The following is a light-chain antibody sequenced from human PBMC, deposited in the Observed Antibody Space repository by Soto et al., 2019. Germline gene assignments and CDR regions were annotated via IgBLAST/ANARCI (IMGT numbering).Light chain of an antibody. CDR3: AAWDASLGGFYV. J-gene: IGLJ1*01. Sequence: QSVLTQPRSASGTPGQRVTISCSGSRSSIGSNTVNWYQHLPGSAPKLLIYSNNHRPSGVPDRFSASKAGASASLAISGLQSGDEGDYYCAAWDASLGGFYVFGSGTKVTVL. CDR2: SNN. CDR1: RSSIGSNT. V-gene: IGLV1-44*01.